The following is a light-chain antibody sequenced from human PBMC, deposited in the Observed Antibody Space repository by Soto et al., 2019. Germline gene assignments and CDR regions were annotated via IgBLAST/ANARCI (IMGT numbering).Light chain of an antibody. J-gene: IGLJ2*01. Sequence: QSVLTQPPSVSGAPGQTVAISCSGSSSNIGNNYVSWYQQLPVTAPKLLIYDNNKRPSGIPDRFSGSKSGTSATLGITGLQTGDEADYYCGTWDSSLSAVVFGGGTKLTVL. V-gene: IGLV1-51*01. CDR2: DNN. CDR1: SSNIGNNY. CDR3: GTWDSSLSAVV.